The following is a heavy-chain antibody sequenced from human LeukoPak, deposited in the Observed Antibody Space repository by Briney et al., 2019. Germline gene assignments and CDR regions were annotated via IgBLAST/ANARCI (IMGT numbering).Heavy chain of an antibody. J-gene: IGHJ4*02. Sequence: ASVKVSCKASGYTFTTYDINWVRQATGQGLEWMGRMKPNSGYTGYPQKFQGRVTITRDTSISTAYMELSSLRSEDTAVYYCARVAGSIAYWGQGTLVTVSS. CDR2: MKPNSGYT. D-gene: IGHD6-19*01. CDR1: GYTFTTYD. V-gene: IGHV1-8*03. CDR3: ARVAGSIAY.